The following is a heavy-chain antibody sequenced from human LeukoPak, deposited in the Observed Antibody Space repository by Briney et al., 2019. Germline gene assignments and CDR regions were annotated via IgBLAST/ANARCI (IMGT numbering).Heavy chain of an antibody. Sequence: GGSLRLSCAASGLIFKDAWMTWVRQAPGKGLEWVANIREERGQEYYVDSVKGRFTISKNSAKNSLYLQMNTLRVEDTAMYYCASLDTAKQPLANHWGQGTLVTVSS. CDR1: GLIFKDAW. V-gene: IGHV3-7*03. CDR3: ASLDTAKQPLANH. D-gene: IGHD5-18*01. J-gene: IGHJ5*02. CDR2: IREERGQE.